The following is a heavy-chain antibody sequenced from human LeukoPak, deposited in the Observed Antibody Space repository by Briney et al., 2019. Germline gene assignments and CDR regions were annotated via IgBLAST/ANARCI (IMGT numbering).Heavy chain of an antibody. D-gene: IGHD6-13*01. CDR2: IWHGGTIK. Sequence: PGGSLRLSCAAPGFMFSSYGMHWVRQAPGKGLEWVAVIWHGGTIKYYGDSVKGRFTVSRDNSKHTLYLQMNSLSTDDTAVYYCAKEGYSASWNYYYMDVWGKGTTVTVSS. CDR1: GFMFSSYG. CDR3: AKEGYSASWNYYYMDV. V-gene: IGHV3-30*02. J-gene: IGHJ6*03.